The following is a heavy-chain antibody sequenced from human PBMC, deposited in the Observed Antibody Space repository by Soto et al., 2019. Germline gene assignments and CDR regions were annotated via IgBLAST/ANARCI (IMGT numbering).Heavy chain of an antibody. Sequence: QVQLVQSGAEVKRAGSSVKVSCKTYGVSFNSNGIGWVRQAPGHGLEWMGGVSPPFRTSNYARKFQGRISITADASTGTVNMDLSSLTSEDTAQYYCVRVLYYGSGSYSPYGMDVWGQGTTVTVSS. V-gene: IGHV1-69*01. J-gene: IGHJ6*02. CDR2: VSPPFRTS. CDR3: VRVLYYGSGSYSPYGMDV. D-gene: IGHD3-10*01. CDR1: GVSFNSNG.